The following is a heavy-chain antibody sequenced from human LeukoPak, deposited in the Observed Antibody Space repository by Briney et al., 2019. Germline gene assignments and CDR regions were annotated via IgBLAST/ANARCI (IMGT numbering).Heavy chain of an antibody. CDR1: GFTFDEYA. CDR3: AGGQGWHFDL. Sequence: GGSLRLSCAASGFTFDEYAMHWVRQAPGKGLEWVSGISWNSDSIGYVASVKGRFTISRDNAKLYLQMNSLRAEDTAMYYCAGGQGWHFDLWGRGTLITVSS. CDR2: ISWNSDSI. J-gene: IGHJ2*01. V-gene: IGHV3-9*01. D-gene: IGHD2-15*01.